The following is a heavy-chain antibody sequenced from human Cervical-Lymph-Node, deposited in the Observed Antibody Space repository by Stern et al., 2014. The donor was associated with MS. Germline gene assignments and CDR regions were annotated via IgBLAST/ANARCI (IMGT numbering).Heavy chain of an antibody. D-gene: IGHD1-26*01. V-gene: IGHV1-69*01. CDR1: GGTFSSYA. J-gene: IGHJ6*02. CDR2: LIPIFGTA. Sequence: VQLVESGAEVKKPGSTVKVSCKASGGTFSSYAISWVRQAPGQGLEWMGWLIPIFGTANYAQKFQGRVTITADESTSTAYMELSSLRSEDTAVYYCARGELKEGLVRGMDVWGQGTTVTVSS. CDR3: ARGELKEGLVRGMDV.